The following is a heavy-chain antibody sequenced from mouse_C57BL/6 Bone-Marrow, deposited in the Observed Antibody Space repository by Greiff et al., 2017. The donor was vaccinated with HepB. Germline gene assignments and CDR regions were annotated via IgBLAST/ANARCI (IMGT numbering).Heavy chain of an antibody. V-gene: IGHV1-82*01. Sequence: QVQLQQSGPELVKPGASVKISCKASGYAFSSSWMNWVKQRPGKGLEWIGRIYPGDGDTNYNGKFKGKATLTADKSSSTAYMQLSSLTSEDSAVYFCARRSYGSSTEYFDVWGTGTTVTVSS. CDR3: ARRSYGSSTEYFDV. D-gene: IGHD1-1*01. CDR2: IYPGDGDT. J-gene: IGHJ1*03. CDR1: GYAFSSSW.